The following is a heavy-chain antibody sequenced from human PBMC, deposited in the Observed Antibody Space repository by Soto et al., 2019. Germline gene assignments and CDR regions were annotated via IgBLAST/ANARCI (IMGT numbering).Heavy chain of an antibody. CDR1: GFTFSSYA. D-gene: IGHD3-9*01. CDR3: AKASLDRDAFDI. J-gene: IGHJ3*02. CDR2: TSGSGGST. Sequence: GGSLRLSCAASGFTFSSYAMSWVRQAPGKGLEWVSATSGSGGSTYYADSVKGRFTISRDNSKNTLYLQMNSLRAEDTAVYYCAKASLDRDAFDIWGQGTMVTVSS. V-gene: IGHV3-23*01.